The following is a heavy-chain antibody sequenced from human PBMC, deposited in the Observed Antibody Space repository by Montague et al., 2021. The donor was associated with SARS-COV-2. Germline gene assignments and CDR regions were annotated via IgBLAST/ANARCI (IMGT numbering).Heavy chain of an antibody. J-gene: IGHJ6*02. Sequence: SLRLSCAASGLTFSSYDFHWVRQGTGKGLEWVSAVDTAGVPYYADSVKGRFTISRENAKNYVYLQLDSLRAGDTAVYYCARGVKSTIRGIITERTTLPRGNMDVWGQGTAVIVSS. V-gene: IGHV3-13*05. CDR2: VDTAGVP. CDR1: GLTFSSYD. D-gene: IGHD3-10*01. CDR3: ARGVKSTIRGIITERTTLPRGNMDV.